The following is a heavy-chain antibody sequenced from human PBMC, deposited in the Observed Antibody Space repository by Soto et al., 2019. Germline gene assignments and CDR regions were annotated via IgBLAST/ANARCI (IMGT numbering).Heavy chain of an antibody. Sequence: QVQLQESGPGLVKPSETLSLTCSVSYGSIRTYYWTWIRQPPGKGLEWIGYIYYTGSTNYSPSLKSRVTISVDTSKNQFSLKLTSVTAADTAMYYCAGHRTGYTYIDFWGQGTLVTVSS. D-gene: IGHD5-18*01. CDR2: IYYTGST. V-gene: IGHV4-59*08. CDR1: YGSIRTYY. CDR3: AGHRTGYTYIDF. J-gene: IGHJ4*02.